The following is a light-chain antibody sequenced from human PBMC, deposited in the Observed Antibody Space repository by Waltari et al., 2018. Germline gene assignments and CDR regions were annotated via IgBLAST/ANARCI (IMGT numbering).Light chain of an antibody. V-gene: IGLV2-8*01. J-gene: IGLJ3*02. CDR2: ELS. CDR1: GSDVGKYDY. Sequence: QSALTQPPAASGSPGQSVTISCTGTGSDVGKYDYVSWYQQHPGKAPKLMIYELSKRASGVPDRFSGSKSGNPASLTVSGLQAEDEADYYCSSYAGSHYWVFGGGTKLTVL. CDR3: SSYAGSHYWV.